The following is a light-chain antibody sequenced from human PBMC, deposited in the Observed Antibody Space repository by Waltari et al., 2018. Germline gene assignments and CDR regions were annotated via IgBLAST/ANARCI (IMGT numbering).Light chain of an antibody. Sequence: EIVLTQSPGTLSLSPGERATLSCRASQRVPRDYLAWYHQKPGQAPRLLIYDASNRATGIPDRFSGSGSGTDFTLTISRLEPEDFALYYCQQYANSPLTFGGGTKVEIK. CDR3: QQYANSPLT. CDR2: DAS. V-gene: IGKV3-20*01. CDR1: QRVPRDY. J-gene: IGKJ4*01.